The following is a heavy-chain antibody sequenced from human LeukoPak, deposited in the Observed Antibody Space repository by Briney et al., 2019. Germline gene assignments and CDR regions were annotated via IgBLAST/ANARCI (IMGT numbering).Heavy chain of an antibody. V-gene: IGHV3-30*04. CDR3: AVLGIC. D-gene: IGHD2-8*02. Sequence: GGSLRLSCAASGFTFSTYAMHWVRQAPGKGLEWVAVIPYDGSNKYYADSVKGRFTISRENSKNRLYLQMNSLRAEDTAVYYCAVLGICWGQGTLVTVSS. CDR1: GFTFSTYA. J-gene: IGHJ4*02. CDR2: IPYDGSNK.